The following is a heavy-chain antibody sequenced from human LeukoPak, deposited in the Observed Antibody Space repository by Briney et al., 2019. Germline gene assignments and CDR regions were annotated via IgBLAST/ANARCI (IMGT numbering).Heavy chain of an antibody. Sequence: GGSLRLSCAASGFTVSNNYMSWVRQAPGKGLEWVSVIYSGGSTYYADSVKGRFTISRDNSKNTLYLQMNSLRAEDTAVYYCAREGYDSSGYFFDYWGQGTLVTVSS. J-gene: IGHJ4*02. V-gene: IGHV3-53*01. D-gene: IGHD3-22*01. CDR3: AREGYDSSGYFFDY. CDR1: GFTVSNNY. CDR2: IYSGGST.